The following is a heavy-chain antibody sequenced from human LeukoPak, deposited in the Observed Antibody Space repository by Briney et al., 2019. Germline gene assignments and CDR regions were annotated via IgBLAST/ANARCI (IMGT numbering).Heavy chain of an antibody. CDR3: ARGIYYDTSGYLW. D-gene: IGHD3-22*01. J-gene: IGHJ4*02. CDR1: GFTFSNYA. CDR2: ISSSVDSS. Sequence: PGGSLRLSCAASGFTFSNYAMSWVRQVPGKGLEWVSSISSSVDSSYFADSVKGRFTISRDNARNTLDLQMSSLRAEDAAVYYCARGIYYDTSGYLWWGQGTLVTVSS. V-gene: IGHV3-23*01.